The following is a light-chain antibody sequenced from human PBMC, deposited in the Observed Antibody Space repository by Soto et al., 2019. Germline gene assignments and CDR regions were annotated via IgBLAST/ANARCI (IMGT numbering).Light chain of an antibody. CDR3: CSFAHSSDYV. CDR1: SSDIGSYNL. V-gene: IGLV2-23*01. Sequence: QSALTQPASVSGSPGQSITISCTGTSSDIGSYNLVSWYQQHPGKAPKVLIYEGSKRPSGVSNRFSASKSGYTASLTISGLQAEDEADYYCCSFAHSSDYVFGSGTKVTVL. CDR2: EGS. J-gene: IGLJ1*01.